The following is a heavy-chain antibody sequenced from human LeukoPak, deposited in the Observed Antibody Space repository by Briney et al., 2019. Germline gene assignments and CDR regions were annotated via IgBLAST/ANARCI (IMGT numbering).Heavy chain of an antibody. J-gene: IGHJ2*01. CDR1: GFTFDDYA. D-gene: IGHD4-17*01. Sequence: GRSLRLSCAASGFTFDDYAMHWVRQAPGKGLEWVSGISWNSGSIGYVDSVKGRFTISRDNGRSSLFLQMNSLRVEDTAVYYCARDRHGDTGDWSFDLWGRGTLVTVSS. CDR3: ARDRHGDTGDWSFDL. V-gene: IGHV3-9*01. CDR2: ISWNSGSI.